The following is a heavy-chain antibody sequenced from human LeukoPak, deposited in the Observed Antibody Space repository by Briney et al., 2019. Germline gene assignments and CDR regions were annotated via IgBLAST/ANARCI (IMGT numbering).Heavy chain of an antibody. Sequence: GASVKVSCKASGGTFSSYAISWVRQAPGQGLEWMGGIIPIFGTANYAQKFQGRVTITADESTSTAYMELSRLRSGDTAVYYCARNIVATSSPYYGMDVWGQGTTVTVSS. V-gene: IGHV1-69*13. CDR2: IIPIFGTA. D-gene: IGHD5-12*01. CDR1: GGTFSSYA. CDR3: ARNIVATSSPYYGMDV. J-gene: IGHJ6*02.